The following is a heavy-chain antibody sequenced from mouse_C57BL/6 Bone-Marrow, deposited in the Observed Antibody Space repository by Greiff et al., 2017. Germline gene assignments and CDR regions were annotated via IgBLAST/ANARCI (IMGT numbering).Heavy chain of an antibody. CDR1: GYTFTDYN. Sequence: VQLQQSGPELVKPGASVKMSCKASGYTFTDYNMHWVKQSHGKSLEWIGYLNPNNGGTSYNQKFKGKATLTVNKSSSTAYMELRSLTSEDSAVYYCARPMVTRAWFAYWGQGTLVTVSA. J-gene: IGHJ3*01. V-gene: IGHV1-22*01. CDR2: LNPNNGGT. CDR3: ARPMVTRAWFAY. D-gene: IGHD2-2*01.